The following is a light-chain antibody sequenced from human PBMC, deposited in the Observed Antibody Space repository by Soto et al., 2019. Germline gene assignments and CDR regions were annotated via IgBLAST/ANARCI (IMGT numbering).Light chain of an antibody. CDR1: SSNIGAGYD. V-gene: IGLV1-40*01. J-gene: IGLJ3*02. CDR2: GNS. Sequence: QSVLTQPPSVSGAPGQRVTISCTGSSSNIGAGYDVHWYQQLPGTAPKLLIYGNSNRPSGVPDRFSGSKSGTSASLAITGLQAEDEADSYCQSYDSSLSGGVFGGGTQLTVL. CDR3: QSYDSSLSGGV.